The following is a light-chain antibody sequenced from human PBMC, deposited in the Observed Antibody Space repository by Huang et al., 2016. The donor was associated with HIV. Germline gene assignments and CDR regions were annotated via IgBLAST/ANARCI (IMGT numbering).Light chain of an antibody. Sequence: DIQMTQSPSTLSASVGDRVTITCRASQSISYWLAWYQQKPGKAPKLLIYQASTSESGVPSRFSGSGSGTAFTLTISSLQPDDFATYYCQQSHSSPYTFGQGTRLEIK. CDR1: QSISYW. V-gene: IGKV1-5*03. CDR3: QQSHSSPYT. CDR2: QAS. J-gene: IGKJ2*01.